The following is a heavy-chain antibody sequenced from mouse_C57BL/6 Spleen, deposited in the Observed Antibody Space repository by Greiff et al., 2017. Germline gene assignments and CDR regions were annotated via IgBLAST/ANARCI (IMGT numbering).Heavy chain of an antibody. Sequence: QVQLQQPGAELVRPGTSVKLSCKASGYTFTSYWMHWVKQRPGQGLEWIGVIDPSDSYTNYNQKFKGKATLTVDTSSSTAYMQRSSLTSEDSAVYYCERKDNPRYAMDYWGQGTSVTVVS. CDR3: ERKDNPRYAMDY. CDR2: IDPSDSYT. CDR1: GYTFTSYW. D-gene: IGHD1-3*01. V-gene: IGHV1-59*01. J-gene: IGHJ4*01.